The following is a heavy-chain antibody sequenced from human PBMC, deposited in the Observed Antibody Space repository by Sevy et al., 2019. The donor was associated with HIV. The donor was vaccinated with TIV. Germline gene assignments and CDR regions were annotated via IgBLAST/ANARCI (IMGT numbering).Heavy chain of an antibody. CDR1: GFTFSSYS. J-gene: IGHJ4*02. CDR3: ARDFLTYYDYVWGSYSY. D-gene: IGHD3-16*01. V-gene: IGHV3-21*01. Sequence: GGSLRLSCAASGFTFSSYSMNWVRQAPGQGLEWVSSISSSSSYIYYADSVKGRFTISRDNAKNSLYLQMNSLRAEDTAVYYCARDFLTYYDYVWGSYSYWGQGTLVTVSS. CDR2: ISSSSSYI.